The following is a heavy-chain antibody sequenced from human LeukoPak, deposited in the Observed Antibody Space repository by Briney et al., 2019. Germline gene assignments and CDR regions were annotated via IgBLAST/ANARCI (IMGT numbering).Heavy chain of an antibody. Sequence: EAGGSLRLSCAASGFTFSSYGMHWVRQAPGKGLEWVAVKSYDGPNKYYADSVKGRFTISRDDSKSTLYLQMNSLRAEDTAVYYCAKEKLPSGYSFLTDYWGQGTLVTVSS. CDR3: AKEKLPSGYSFLTDY. CDR1: GFTFSSYG. V-gene: IGHV3-30*18. J-gene: IGHJ4*02. D-gene: IGHD5-18*01. CDR2: KSYDGPNK.